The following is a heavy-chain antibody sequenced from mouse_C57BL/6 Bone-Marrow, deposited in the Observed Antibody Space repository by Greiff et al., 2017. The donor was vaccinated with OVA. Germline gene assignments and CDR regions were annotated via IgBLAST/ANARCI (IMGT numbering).Heavy chain of an antibody. CDR3: ARGGGLLI. V-gene: IGHV1-82*01. Sequence: VQLQQSGPELVKPGASVKISCKASGYAFSSSWMNWVKQRPGKGLEWIGRIYPGDGDTNYNGKFKGKATLTADKSSSTAYMQLSSLTSEDSAVYFCARGGGLLIWGTGTTVTVSS. CDR2: IYPGDGDT. J-gene: IGHJ1*03. D-gene: IGHD6-1*01. CDR1: GYAFSSSW.